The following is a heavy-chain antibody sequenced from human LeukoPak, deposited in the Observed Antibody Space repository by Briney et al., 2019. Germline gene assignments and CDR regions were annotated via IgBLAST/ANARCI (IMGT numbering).Heavy chain of an antibody. CDR3: ARGPVNGMVRGEKHFDY. J-gene: IGHJ4*02. CDR2: IIPIFGTA. Sequence: SVKVSCKASGYTFTGYYMHWVRQAPGQGLEWMGGIIPIFGTANYAQKFQGRVTITADESTSTAYMELSSLRSEDTAVYYCARGPVNGMVRGEKHFDYWGQGTLVTVTS. CDR1: GYTFTGYY. V-gene: IGHV1-69*13. D-gene: IGHD3-10*01.